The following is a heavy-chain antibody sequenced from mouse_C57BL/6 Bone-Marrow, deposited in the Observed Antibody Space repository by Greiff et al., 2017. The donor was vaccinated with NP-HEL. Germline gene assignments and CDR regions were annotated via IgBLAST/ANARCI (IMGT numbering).Heavy chain of an antibody. CDR2: IDPSDSYT. D-gene: IGHD2-4*01. CDR3: ARSPTETYYDYDGAMDY. V-gene: IGHV1-50*01. Sequence: QVQLQQPGAELVKPGASVKLSCKASGYTFTSYWMQWVKQRPGQGLEWIGEIDPSDSYTNYNQKFKGKATLTVDTSSSTAYMQLSSLTSEDSAVYYCARSPTETYYDYDGAMDYWGQGTSVTVSS. J-gene: IGHJ4*01. CDR1: GYTFTSYW.